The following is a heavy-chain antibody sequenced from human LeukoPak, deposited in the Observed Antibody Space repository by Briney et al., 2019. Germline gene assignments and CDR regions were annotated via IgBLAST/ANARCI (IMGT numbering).Heavy chain of an antibody. CDR3: ARLLDNDNSGDPDTFDV. Sequence: SETLSLTCGVSGGSISRRYWSWIRQPPGKGLEWIGFIYYTGRTRYNPSLQSRVTISVGTSENKFSLKLTSVTAADTAVYYCARLLDNDNSGDPDTFDVWGQGTVVTVSS. J-gene: IGHJ3*01. V-gene: IGHV4-59*11. D-gene: IGHD3-22*01. CDR1: GGSISRRY. CDR2: IYYTGRT.